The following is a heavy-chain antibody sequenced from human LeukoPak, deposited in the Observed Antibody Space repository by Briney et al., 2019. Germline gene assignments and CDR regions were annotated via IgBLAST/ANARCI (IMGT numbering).Heavy chain of an antibody. CDR3: ARDAREYSSNFDY. V-gene: IGHV4-39*07. Sequence: SETLSLTCTVSGGSISSSSYYWGWIRQPPGKGLEWIGSIYYSGSTYYNPSLKSRVTISVDTSKNHFSLKLSSVTAADTAVYYCARDAREYSSNFDYWGQETLVSVSS. CDR1: GGSISSSSYY. J-gene: IGHJ4*02. D-gene: IGHD2-15*01. CDR2: IYYSGST.